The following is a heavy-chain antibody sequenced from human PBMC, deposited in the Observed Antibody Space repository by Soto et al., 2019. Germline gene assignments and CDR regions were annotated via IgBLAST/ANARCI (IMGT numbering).Heavy chain of an antibody. J-gene: IGHJ6*02. CDR3: SRNTLWFGELLPNYYYYGMDV. D-gene: IGHD3-10*01. CDR2: ISYDGSSK. V-gene: IGHV3-30-3*01. CDR1: GFTFSSYA. Sequence: PGGWLRLSCAASGFTFSSYAMHWVRQAPGKGLEWVAVISYDGSSKYYADSVKGRFTISRDNSKNTLYLQMNSQRAEDTAVYYCSRNTLWFGELLPNYYYYGMDVWGQGTTITVSS.